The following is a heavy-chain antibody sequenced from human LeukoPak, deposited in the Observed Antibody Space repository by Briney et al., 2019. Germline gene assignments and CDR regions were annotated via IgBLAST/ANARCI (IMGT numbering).Heavy chain of an antibody. Sequence: GGSLRLSCAASGLTFSTYDMQWVRQAPGKGLEWVSGINRGGRTYYTDSVKGRFSISRDNSKDTLYLQMNSLRADDTAVYYCAQGGYFAFDMWVQGTMVAVSS. CDR2: INRGGRT. J-gene: IGHJ3*02. CDR3: AQGGYFAFDM. CDR1: GLTFSTYD. V-gene: IGHV3-23*01. D-gene: IGHD2-2*03.